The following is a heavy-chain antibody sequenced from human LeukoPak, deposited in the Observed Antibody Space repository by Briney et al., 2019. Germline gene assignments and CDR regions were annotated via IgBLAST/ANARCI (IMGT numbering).Heavy chain of an antibody. J-gene: IGHJ4*02. CDR3: ARGMQPRFGELSGNLDY. CDR2: IRHDGSNK. Sequence: PGGSLRLSCAGSGFTFSSYGMHWVRQAPGKGLEWVAVIRHDGSNKYYADSVKGRFTISRDNSKSTLYLQMNGLRAEDTAVYYCARGMQPRFGELSGNLDYWGQGTLVTVSS. CDR1: GFTFSSYG. V-gene: IGHV3-33*01. D-gene: IGHD3-10*01.